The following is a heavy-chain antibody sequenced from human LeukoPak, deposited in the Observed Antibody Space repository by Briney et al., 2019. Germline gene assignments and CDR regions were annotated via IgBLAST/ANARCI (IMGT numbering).Heavy chain of an antibody. V-gene: IGHV4-59*01. Sequence: PSETLSLTCTVSGGSISSYYWSWIRQPPGKGLEWIGYIYYSGSTNYNPSLKSRVTISVDTSKNQFSLKLSSVTAADTAVYYCARDGPLAYCGGDCCSRYYYGMDVWGQGTTVTVSS. CDR3: ARDGPLAYCGGDCCSRYYYGMDV. J-gene: IGHJ6*02. CDR2: IYYSGST. D-gene: IGHD2-21*02. CDR1: GGSISSYY.